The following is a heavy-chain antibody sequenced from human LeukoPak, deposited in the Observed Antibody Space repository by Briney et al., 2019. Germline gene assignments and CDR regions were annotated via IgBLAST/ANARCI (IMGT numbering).Heavy chain of an antibody. J-gene: IGHJ1*01. V-gene: IGHV3-23*01. D-gene: IGHD6-19*01. CDR3: AKDWWDSSGWYEYFQH. CDR1: GFTFSSYA. CDR2: ISGSGGST. Sequence: PGGSLRLSCAASGFTFSSYAMSWVRQAPGKGLEWVSAISGSGGSTYYADSVKGRFTISRDNSKNTLYLQMNSLRAEDTAVYYCAKDWWDSSGWYEYFQHWGQGTLVTVSS.